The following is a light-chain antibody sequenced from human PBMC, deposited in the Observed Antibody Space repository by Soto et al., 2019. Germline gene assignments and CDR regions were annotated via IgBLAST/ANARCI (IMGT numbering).Light chain of an antibody. J-gene: IGLJ1*01. Sequence: QSALTPPPSASGSPGQSVTISCTGTSSDVGAYDYVSWYQQHPGKAPKLMIYEITKRPSGVHDRLYLSKSSNTASLTVSGLQAEDEADYYCRSFAGSNNSPYVFGTGTKVTVL. CDR2: EIT. CDR1: SSDVGAYDY. V-gene: IGLV2-8*01. CDR3: RSFAGSNNSPYV.